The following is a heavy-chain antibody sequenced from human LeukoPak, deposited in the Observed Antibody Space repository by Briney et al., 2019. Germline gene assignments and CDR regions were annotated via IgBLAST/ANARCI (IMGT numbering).Heavy chain of an antibody. D-gene: IGHD3-10*01. V-gene: IGHV1-2*02. CDR1: GYTFTGFY. CDR2: INPNSGDT. J-gene: IGHJ2*01. CDR3: ARRVYYGSGSYSWYFDL. Sequence: GASVKVSCKASGYTFTGFYMHWVRQAPGQGLEWMAWINPNSGDTKYTQKFQGRVTMTRDTSLSTVYMDLSRLTSGDTAVYYCARRVYYGSGSYSWYFDLWGRGTLVTVSS.